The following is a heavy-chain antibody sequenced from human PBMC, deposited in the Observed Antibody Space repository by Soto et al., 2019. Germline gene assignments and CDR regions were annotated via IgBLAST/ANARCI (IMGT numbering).Heavy chain of an antibody. D-gene: IGHD3-22*01. J-gene: IGHJ4*01. CDR3: TTDSYSTIIIVRFDY. CDR2: IKSKTDGGTT. V-gene: IGHV3-15*07. CDR1: SFTFSNAW. Sequence: GGSLRLSCAASSFTFSNAWINWVRKAPGKGLEWVGRIKSKTDGGTTDYAEPVKGRFAISRDDSNNMVYLQMNSLKIEDTAVYYCTTDSYSTIIIVRFDYWGHGTLVTLS.